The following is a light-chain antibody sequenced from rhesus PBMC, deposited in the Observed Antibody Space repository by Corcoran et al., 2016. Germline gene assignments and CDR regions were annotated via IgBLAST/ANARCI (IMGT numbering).Light chain of an antibody. CDR2: KAS. V-gene: IGKV1-22*01. J-gene: IGKJ4*01. Sequence: DIQMTQSPSSLSASVGDTVTITCRASQGISSWLAWYQQKPGKAPKLLIYKASSLQSGVPSRFSGRGSVTDFTLTISSLHSEDFETYYCQQYSSRLTFGGGTKVELK. CDR3: QQYSSRLT. CDR1: QGISSW.